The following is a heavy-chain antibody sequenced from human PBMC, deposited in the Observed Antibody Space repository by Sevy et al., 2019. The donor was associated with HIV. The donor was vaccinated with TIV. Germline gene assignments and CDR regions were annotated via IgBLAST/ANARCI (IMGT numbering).Heavy chain of an antibody. D-gene: IGHD2-15*01. J-gene: IGHJ2*01. V-gene: IGHV3-11*06. CDR1: GFTFSDYY. CDR2: ISTSSSYT. Sequence: GGSLRLSCAASGFTFSDYYMTWIRQAPGMGLEWITFISTSSSYTNYADSVKGRFTVSRDNAKKSLYLQMNSLRAEDTAVYYCARGVVVTYWYFDLWGRGTLVTVSS. CDR3: ARGVVVTYWYFDL.